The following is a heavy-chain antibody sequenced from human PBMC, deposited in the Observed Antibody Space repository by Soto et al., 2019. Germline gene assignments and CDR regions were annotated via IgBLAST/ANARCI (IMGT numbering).Heavy chain of an antibody. V-gene: IGHV3-23*01. CDR2: ISGSGGST. D-gene: IGHD5-12*01. Sequence: PXGSLRLSCAASVFTFSSYAMSWVRHAPGKGLEWVSAISGSGGSTYYADSVKGRFTISRDNSKNTLYLQMNSLRAEDTAVYYCAKLRDGYNYDAFDILGQGTMVSVSS. CDR3: AKLRDGYNYDAFDI. CDR1: VFTFSSYA. J-gene: IGHJ3*02.